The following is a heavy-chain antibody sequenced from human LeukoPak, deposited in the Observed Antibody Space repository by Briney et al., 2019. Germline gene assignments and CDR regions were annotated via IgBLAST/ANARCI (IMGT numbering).Heavy chain of an antibody. CDR2: INHSGST. D-gene: IGHD5-24*01. V-gene: IGHV4-34*01. CDR1: GGSFSGYY. J-gene: IGHJ4*02. CDR3: ARASRRDGYNFGTLDY. Sequence: SETLSLTCAVYGGSFSGYYWSWIRQPPGKGLEWIGEINHSGSTNYNPSLKSLVTISVDTSKNQFSLKLSSVTAADTAVYYCARASRRDGYNFGTLDYWGQGTLVTVSS.